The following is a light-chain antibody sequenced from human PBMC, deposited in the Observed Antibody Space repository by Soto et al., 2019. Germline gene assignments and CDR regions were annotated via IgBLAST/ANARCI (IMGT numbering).Light chain of an antibody. V-gene: IGLV2-11*01. Sequence: QSALTQPRSVSGSPGQSVTITCTGTSSDVGGYNFVSWYQQHPGKVPKLMIYDVSIRPSGVPDRFSGSKSGITASLTISGLQAEDEADYYCCSYVGSDTSFVFGSGTKLTV. J-gene: IGLJ1*01. CDR3: CSYVGSDTSFV. CDR2: DVS. CDR1: SSDVGGYNF.